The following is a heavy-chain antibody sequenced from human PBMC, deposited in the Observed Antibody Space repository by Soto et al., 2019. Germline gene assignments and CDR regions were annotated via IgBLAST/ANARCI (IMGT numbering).Heavy chain of an antibody. D-gene: IGHD3-22*01. Sequence: SVKVSCKASGGTFSSYAISWVRQAPGQGLEWMGGIIPIFGTANYAQKFQGRVTITADESTSTAYMELSSLRSEDTAVYYCARGRVTMIVVVPDGMDVWGQGTTVTVSS. CDR3: ARGRVTMIVVVPDGMDV. CDR2: IIPIFGTA. CDR1: GGTFSSYA. J-gene: IGHJ6*02. V-gene: IGHV1-69*13.